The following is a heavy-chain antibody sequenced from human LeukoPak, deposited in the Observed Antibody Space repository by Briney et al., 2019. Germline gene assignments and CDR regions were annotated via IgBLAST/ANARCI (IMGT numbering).Heavy chain of an antibody. J-gene: IGHJ4*02. V-gene: IGHV3-23*01. Sequence: GGSLRLSCAASGFTFSSYAMSWVRQAPGEGLEWVSTITGSGGNTYYADSVKGRFTISRDDSKNTLYLETNSLRAEDTAVYFCVQLSTSSGGRFVYWGQGTLVTVSS. CDR2: ITGSGGNT. CDR3: VQLSTSSGGRFVY. D-gene: IGHD6-19*01. CDR1: GFTFSSYA.